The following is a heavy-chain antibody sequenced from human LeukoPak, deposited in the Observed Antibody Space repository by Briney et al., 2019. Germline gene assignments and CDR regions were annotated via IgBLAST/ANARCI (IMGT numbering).Heavy chain of an antibody. CDR3: ARAASIVVVTARTFDY. J-gene: IGHJ4*02. Sequence: GGSLRLSCAASGFTFSSYAMHWVRQAPGKGLEWVAVISYDGSNKYYADSVKGRFTISRDNSKNTLYLQMNSLRAEDTAVYYCARAASIVVVTARTFDYWGQGTLVTVSS. CDR2: ISYDGSNK. V-gene: IGHV3-30-3*01. D-gene: IGHD2-21*02. CDR1: GFTFSSYA.